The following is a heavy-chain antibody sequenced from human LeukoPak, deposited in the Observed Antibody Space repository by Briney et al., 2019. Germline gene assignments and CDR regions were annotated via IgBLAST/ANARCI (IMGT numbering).Heavy chain of an antibody. Sequence: SVKSSSEGHRGTFRRYAVRWGRQAPGQGLEWMGGIIPIFGTANYAQKFQGRVTITADESTSTAYMELSSLRSEDTAVYYCARYKMEYISCWYRDFWGRGTLVTVSS. V-gene: IGHV1-69*01. CDR2: IIPIFGTA. D-gene: IGHD6-19*01. CDR1: RGTFRRYA. CDR3: ARYKMEYISCWYRDF. J-gene: IGHJ4*02.